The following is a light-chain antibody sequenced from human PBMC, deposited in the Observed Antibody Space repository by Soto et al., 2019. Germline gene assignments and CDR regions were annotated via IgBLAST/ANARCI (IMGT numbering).Light chain of an antibody. CDR3: QQYGSSSIT. V-gene: IGKV3-20*01. J-gene: IGKJ5*01. CDR2: GAS. CDR1: QSVSSSY. Sequence: EIVWTQSPGTLSLSPGERATLSCRASQSVSSSYLAWYQKKPGQALRLLIYGASSRATGIPDRFSGRGSGTDFTLTISRLETEDFAVYYCQQYGSSSITFGQGTRLEIK.